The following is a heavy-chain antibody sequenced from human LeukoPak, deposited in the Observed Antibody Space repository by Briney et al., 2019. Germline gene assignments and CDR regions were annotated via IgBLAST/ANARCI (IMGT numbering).Heavy chain of an antibody. D-gene: IGHD3-16*02. J-gene: IGHJ4*02. Sequence: SETLSLTCAVYGGSFSGYYWSWIRQPPGKGLEWIGEINHSGSTNYNPSLKSRVTISVDTSKNQFSLKLSSVTAADTAAYYCAREGLRLGELSLLYFDYWGQGTLVTVSS. CDR1: GGSFSGYY. CDR2: INHSGST. V-gene: IGHV4-34*01. CDR3: AREGLRLGELSLLYFDY.